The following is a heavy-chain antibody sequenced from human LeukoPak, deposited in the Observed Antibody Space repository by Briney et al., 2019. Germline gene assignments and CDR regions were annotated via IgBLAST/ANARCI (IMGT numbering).Heavy chain of an antibody. CDR2: ISSSGSTI. Sequence: PGGSLRLSCAASGFTFSSYEMNWVRQAPGKGLEWVSYISSSGSTIYYADSVKGRFTISRDNAKNSLYLQMNSLRAEDTAVYYCARGQRGGDYLTFDYWGQGTLVTVSS. V-gene: IGHV3-48*03. J-gene: IGHJ4*02. D-gene: IGHD2-21*02. CDR1: GFTFSSYE. CDR3: ARGQRGGDYLTFDY.